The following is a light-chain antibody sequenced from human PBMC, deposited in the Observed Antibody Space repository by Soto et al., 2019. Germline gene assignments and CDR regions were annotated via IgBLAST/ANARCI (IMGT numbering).Light chain of an antibody. Sequence: VVTQPPETLSFCAAERGAMSGRAIQSIRLTYLAWYQQKPGQAPRFLIDGASSRATGTPDGFRRSGSGTHSTLPPIKLEPDDSAGYSCPQPSHWPPWTFGQGTQVDIK. V-gene: IGKV3D-20*02. J-gene: IGKJ1*01. CDR2: GAS. CDR1: QSIRLTY. CDR3: PQPSHWPPWT.